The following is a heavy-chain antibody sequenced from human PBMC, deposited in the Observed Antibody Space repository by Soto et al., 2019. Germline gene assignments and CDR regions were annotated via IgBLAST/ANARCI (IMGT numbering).Heavy chain of an antibody. CDR3: ARIFSGG. V-gene: IGHV4-34*01. J-gene: IGHJ4*02. D-gene: IGHD6-25*01. CDR1: GGSFSGYY. Sequence: QVQLQQGGAGLLKPSETLSLTCAVYGGSFSGYYWSWIRQPPGKGLVWIEEINHSGSTNYNPSLKSRVTISVDTSKNQFSLKLSSVTAADTAVYYCARIFSGGWGQGTLVTVSS. CDR2: INHSGST.